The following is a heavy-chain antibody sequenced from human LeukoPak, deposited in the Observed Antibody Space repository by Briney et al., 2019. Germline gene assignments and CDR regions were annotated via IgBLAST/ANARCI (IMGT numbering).Heavy chain of an antibody. D-gene: IGHD3-22*01. CDR2: IRYSGSA. Sequence: PSETLSLTCTVSGDSISTYYWSWIRQPPAKGLEWIGYIRYSGSANYNPSLRSRVTISIDTSKNQFSLKLSSVTAADTAVYHCARLVYDSRGYYFDYWGQGALVTVSS. J-gene: IGHJ4*02. CDR1: GDSISTYY. V-gene: IGHV4-59*08. CDR3: ARLVYDSRGYYFDY.